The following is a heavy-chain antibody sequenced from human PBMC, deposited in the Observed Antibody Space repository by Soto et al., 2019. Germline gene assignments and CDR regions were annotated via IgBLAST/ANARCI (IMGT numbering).Heavy chain of an antibody. CDR1: GYTFTSYG. J-gene: IGHJ4*02. V-gene: IGHV1-18*01. D-gene: IGHD3-22*01. CDR3: ARDDDYYDSSGYYGY. CDR2: ISAYNGNT. Sequence: ASVKVSCKASGYTFTSYGISWVRQAPGQGLEWMGWISAYNGNTNYAQKLQGRVTMATDTSTSTAYMELRSLRSDDTALYYCARDDDYYDSSGYYGYWGQGTLVTVSS.